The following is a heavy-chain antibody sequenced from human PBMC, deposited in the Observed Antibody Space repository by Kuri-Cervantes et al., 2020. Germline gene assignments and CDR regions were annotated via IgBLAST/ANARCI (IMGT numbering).Heavy chain of an antibody. V-gene: IGHV3-7*01. D-gene: IGHD3-9*01. CDR2: IKQDGSEK. J-gene: IGHJ6*02. CDR3: AKGTDNYYFAMDD. Sequence: GGSLRLSCAASGFTFSSYWMSWVRQAPGKGLEWVANIKQDGSEKYYVDSVKGRFTTSRDNAKNSLYLQMNSLRAEDTAMYYCAKGTDNYYFAMDDWGQGTTVTVSS. CDR1: GFTFSSYW.